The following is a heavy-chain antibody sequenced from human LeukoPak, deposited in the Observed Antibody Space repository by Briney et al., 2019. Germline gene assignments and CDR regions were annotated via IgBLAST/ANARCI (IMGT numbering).Heavy chain of an antibody. V-gene: IGHV3-33*01. CDR2: IRYDGSNK. J-gene: IGHJ4*02. Sequence: GGSLRLSCAASGFTFSSYAMHWVRQAPGKGLEWVAVIRYDGSNKYYADSVKGRFTISRDNSKNTLYLQMNSLRAEDTAVYYCARAQVGSGWYNGDYWGQGTLVTVSS. CDR3: ARAQVGSGWYNGDY. CDR1: GFTFSSYA. D-gene: IGHD6-19*01.